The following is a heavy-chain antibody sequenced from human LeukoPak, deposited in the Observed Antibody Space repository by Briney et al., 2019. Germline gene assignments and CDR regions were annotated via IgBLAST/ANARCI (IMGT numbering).Heavy chain of an antibody. V-gene: IGHV1-8*03. CDR2: MNPNSGNT. D-gene: IGHD5-18*01. CDR3: ARGVGYSYGYEDY. Sequence: ASVKVSCKASGYTFTSYDINWVRQATGQGLEWMGWMNPNSGNTGYAQEFQGRVTITRNTSISTAYMELSSLRSEDTAVYYCARGVGYSYGYEDYWGQGTLVTVSS. CDR1: GYTFTSYD. J-gene: IGHJ4*02.